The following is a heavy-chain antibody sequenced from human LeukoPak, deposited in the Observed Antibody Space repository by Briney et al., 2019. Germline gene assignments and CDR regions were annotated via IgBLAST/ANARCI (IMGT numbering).Heavy chain of an antibody. CDR2: IYYSGST. Sequence: SETLSLTCTVSGGSISSYYWSWIRQPPGKGLEWIGYIYYSGSTNYNPPLKSRVTISVDTSKNQFSLKLSSVTAADTAVYYCARVGYSYGFDYWGQGTLVTVSS. J-gene: IGHJ4*02. D-gene: IGHD5-18*01. CDR3: ARVGYSYGFDY. V-gene: IGHV4-59*01. CDR1: GGSISSYY.